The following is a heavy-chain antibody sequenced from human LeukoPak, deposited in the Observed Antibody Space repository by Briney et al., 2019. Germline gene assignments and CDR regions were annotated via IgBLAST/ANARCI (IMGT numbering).Heavy chain of an antibody. CDR1: GYTFTGYY. CDR3: ARGPEYGGTIDY. Sequence: GASVKVSCKASGYTFTGYYMHWVRQAPGQGLEWMGWINPNSGGTNYAQKFQGRVTMTRDTSISTTYMDLTRLTSDDTAVYYCARGPEYGGTIDYWGQGTLVTVSS. CDR2: INPNSGGT. J-gene: IGHJ4*02. D-gene: IGHD4-23*01. V-gene: IGHV1-2*02.